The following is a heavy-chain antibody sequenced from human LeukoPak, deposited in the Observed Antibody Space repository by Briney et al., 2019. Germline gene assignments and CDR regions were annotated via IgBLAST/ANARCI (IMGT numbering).Heavy chain of an antibody. CDR2: ISTSSSTI. D-gene: IGHD1-14*01. CDR1: GFTLSDYR. J-gene: IGHJ4*02. CDR3: ARGRSFDY. V-gene: IGHV3-48*02. Sequence: GGTLRLSCAASGFTLSDYRMNWVRQAPGKGLEWVSQISTSSSTIYYAGSVKGRFTISRNNARNSLYLQMDSLRDEDTAVYYCARGRSFDYWGQGTLVIVSS.